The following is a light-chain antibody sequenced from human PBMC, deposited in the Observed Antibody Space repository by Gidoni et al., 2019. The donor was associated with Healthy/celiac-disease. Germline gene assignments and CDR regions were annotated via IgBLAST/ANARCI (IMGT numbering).Light chain of an antibody. J-gene: IGKJ4*01. Sequence: ITLAPSPSSLSASVGDRVTITCRSSKGISRYLAWYQQQPGKAPKLLIYAASTLQSGVPSGFSGRGSGKDFTLTSSRLQPEDLATYYRQKLNSHPLTFGGGTKVEIK. V-gene: IGKV1-9*01. CDR1: KGISRY. CDR3: QKLNSHPLT. CDR2: AAS.